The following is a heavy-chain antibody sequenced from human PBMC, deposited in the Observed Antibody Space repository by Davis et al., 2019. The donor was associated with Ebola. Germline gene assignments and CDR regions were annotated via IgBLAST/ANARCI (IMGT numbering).Heavy chain of an antibody. Sequence: AASVKVSCKSSGGTFSSHVIAWVRQAPGQGLEWMGRIHPYSGVTDYAQNFQGRVTMTRDTSVTTAYMELSSLRSDDTAVYYCARDVVGATLWGQGTLVTVSS. D-gene: IGHD1-26*01. CDR3: ARDVVGATL. CDR2: IHPYSGVT. V-gene: IGHV1-2*06. J-gene: IGHJ4*02. CDR1: GGTFSSHV.